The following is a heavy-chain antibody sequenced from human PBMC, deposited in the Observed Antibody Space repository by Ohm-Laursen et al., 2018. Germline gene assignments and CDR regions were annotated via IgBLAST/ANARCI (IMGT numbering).Heavy chain of an antibody. CDR3: ARPYCGGNCSDPIDS. J-gene: IGHJ4*02. Sequence: SLRLSCAASGFTFSSYWMSWVRQAPGKGLEWVSSINFSGRYIYYADSVKGRFTISRDNAKKSLFLQMNSLRVEDTAVYYCARPYCGGNCSDPIDSWGQGTLVTVSS. CDR2: INFSGRYI. CDR1: GFTFSSYW. D-gene: IGHD2-21*02. V-gene: IGHV3-21*01.